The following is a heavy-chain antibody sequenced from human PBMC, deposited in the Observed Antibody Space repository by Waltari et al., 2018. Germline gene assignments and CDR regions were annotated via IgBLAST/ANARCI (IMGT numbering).Heavy chain of an antibody. J-gene: IGHJ4*02. D-gene: IGHD6-19*01. Sequence: EVHLVESGGGVVKPGGALRLSGAGQGFTVTNAWRRWGGQDPGKGRDCVGLIKSQTHGGPIDYAAPVNGRFTISRADSHNTLYLQMNSLKTEDTALYYCTTARDRSHEHWGQGTLVTVSS. CDR3: TTARDRSHEH. V-gene: IGHV3-15*01. CDR1: GFTVTNAW. CDR2: IKSQTHGGPI.